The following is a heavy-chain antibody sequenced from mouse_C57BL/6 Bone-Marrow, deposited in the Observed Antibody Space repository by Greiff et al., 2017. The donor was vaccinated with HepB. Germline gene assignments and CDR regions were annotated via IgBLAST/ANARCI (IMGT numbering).Heavy chain of an antibody. CDR1: GFTFSNYW. CDR3: TDIYYYGSSYAF. J-gene: IGHJ2*01. D-gene: IGHD1-1*01. CDR2: IRLKSDNYAT. V-gene: IGHV6-3*01. Sequence: EVKLMESGGGLVQPGGSMKLSCVASGFTFSNYWMNWVRQSPEKGLEWVAQIRLKSDNYATHYAESVKGRFTISRDDSNSSVYLQMNNLRAEDTGIYYCTDIYYYGSSYAFWGQGTTLTVSS.